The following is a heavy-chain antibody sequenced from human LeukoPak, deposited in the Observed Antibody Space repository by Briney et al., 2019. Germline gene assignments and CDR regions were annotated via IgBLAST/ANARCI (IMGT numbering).Heavy chain of an antibody. CDR3: ARHVPERGFYWFDP. D-gene: IGHD3-3*01. V-gene: IGHV4-59*08. J-gene: IGHJ5*02. CDR1: GGSISSYY. CDR2: IYYSGST. Sequence: SETLSLTCTVSGGSISSYYWSWIRQPPGKGLEWIGYIYYSGSTNYNPSLKSRVTISVDTSKNQFSLKLSSVTAADTAVYYCARHVPERGFYWFDPWGQGTLVTVSS.